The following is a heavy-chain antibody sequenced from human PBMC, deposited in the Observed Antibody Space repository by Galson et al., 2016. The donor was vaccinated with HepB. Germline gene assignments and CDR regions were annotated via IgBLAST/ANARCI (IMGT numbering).Heavy chain of an antibody. J-gene: IGHJ6*02. CDR2: IYPGDSDV. Sequence: QSGAEVKKPGESLTISCRASGYTFINYWIAWVRQMPGKGLEWMGLIYPGDSDVKYNPAFQGQVTLSADRSVTTAYLQWTSLKASDSAVYYCARHYQDTYFYYGMDVWGQGTTVTVAS. V-gene: IGHV5-51*01. CDR1: GYTFINYW. CDR3: ARHYQDTYFYYGMDV. D-gene: IGHD3-16*02.